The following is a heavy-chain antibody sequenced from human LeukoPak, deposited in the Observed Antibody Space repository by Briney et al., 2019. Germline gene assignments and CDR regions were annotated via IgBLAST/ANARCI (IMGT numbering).Heavy chain of an antibody. CDR2: ISGSGGST. CDR3: AKESEGYCSGGSCYGWIFFDY. D-gene: IGHD2-15*01. V-gene: IGHV3-23*01. CDR1: GFTFSSYA. J-gene: IGHJ4*02. Sequence: PGGSLRLSCAASGFTFSSYAMSWVRQAPGKGLEWVSAISGSGGSTYYADSVKGRFTISRDNSKNTLYLQMNSLRAEDTAVYYCAKESEGYCSGGSCYGWIFFDYWGQGTLVTVSS.